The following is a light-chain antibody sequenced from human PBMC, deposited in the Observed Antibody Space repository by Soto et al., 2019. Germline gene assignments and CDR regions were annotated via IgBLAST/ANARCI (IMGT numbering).Light chain of an antibody. CDR1: SRDVGGYNY. V-gene: IGLV2-14*01. CDR3: SSYTSSTTRV. CDR2: EVT. Sequence: QSALTQPASVSGSPGQSITIYCTGTSRDVGGYNYVSWYQQHPGKAPKVMIYEVTNRPSGVSNRFSGSKSGNTASLTISGLQAEDEADYYCSSYTSSTTRVFGGGTKLTVL. J-gene: IGLJ3*02.